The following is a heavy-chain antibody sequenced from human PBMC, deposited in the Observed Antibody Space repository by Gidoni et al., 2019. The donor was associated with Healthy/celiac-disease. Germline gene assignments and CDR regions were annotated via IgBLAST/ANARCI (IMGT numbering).Heavy chain of an antibody. CDR1: GFTFGDYA. CDR3: TRYFDWLYPPPSGNDAFDI. CDR2: IRSKAYGGTT. D-gene: IGHD3-9*01. Sequence: EVQLVESGGGLVQPGRSLRLSCTASGFTFGDYAMSCFRQAPGKGLEWVGFIRSKAYGGTTEYAASVKGRFTISRDDSKSIAYLQMNSLKTEDTAVYYCTRYFDWLYPPPSGNDAFDIWGQGTMVTVSS. J-gene: IGHJ3*02. V-gene: IGHV3-49*03.